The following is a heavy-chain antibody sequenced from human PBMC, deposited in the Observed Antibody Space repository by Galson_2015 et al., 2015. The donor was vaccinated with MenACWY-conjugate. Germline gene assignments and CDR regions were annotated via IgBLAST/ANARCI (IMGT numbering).Heavy chain of an antibody. CDR2: IYLSGSS. CDR1: GYSISTSNW. J-gene: IGHJ3*02. Sequence: ETLSLTCAVSGYSISTSNWWSWVRQPPGKGLEWIGEIYLSGSSMYNPSLKSRVTISVDKSTNQFSLNLISVTAADTAVYYCARGVLGTTVTDHDAFDIWGQGTMVTVSS. CDR3: ARGVLGTTVTDHDAFDI. V-gene: IGHV4-4*02. D-gene: IGHD4-17*01.